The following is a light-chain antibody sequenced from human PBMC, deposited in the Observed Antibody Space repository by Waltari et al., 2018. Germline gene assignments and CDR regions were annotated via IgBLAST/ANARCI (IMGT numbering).Light chain of an antibody. Sequence: DIVMTQSPDSLAVSRGERATINCKSSQSALYSSNNNNYLAWYQQKPGQPPKLLIYWASTRESGVPDRFSGSGSGTDFTLTISSLQAEDVAVYYCQQYYSAPYAFGQGTKLEIK. V-gene: IGKV4-1*01. CDR3: QQYYSAPYA. CDR1: QSALYSSNNNNY. CDR2: WAS. J-gene: IGKJ2*01.